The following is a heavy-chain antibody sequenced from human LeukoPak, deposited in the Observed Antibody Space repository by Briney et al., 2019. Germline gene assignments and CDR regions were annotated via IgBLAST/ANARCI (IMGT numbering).Heavy chain of an antibody. D-gene: IGHD6-19*01. CDR3: ARTPIPQYSSGWYTSYYFDY. CDR2: INSDGSST. J-gene: IGHJ4*02. CDR1: GFSFSSYW. Sequence: TGGSLRLSCTASGFSFSSYWIHWVRQVPGRGLVWVARINSDGSSTHFADSVKGRFTISRDNAKNTLYLQMNSLKAEDTAVYYCARTPIPQYSSGWYTSYYFDYWGQGTLVTVSS. V-gene: IGHV3-74*01.